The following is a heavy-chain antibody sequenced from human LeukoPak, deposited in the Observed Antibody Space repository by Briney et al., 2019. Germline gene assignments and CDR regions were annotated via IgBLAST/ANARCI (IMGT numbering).Heavy chain of an antibody. CDR2: ISGSGGST. V-gene: IGHV3-23*01. J-gene: IGHJ4*02. CDR3: AKDRSSSWYYFDY. CDR1: GFTFSSYA. Sequence: GGSLRLSCAASGFTFSSYAMSWVRQAPGKGLEWVSAISGSGGSTYYAGSVKGRFTISRDNSKNTLYLQMNSLRAEDTAVYYCAKDRSSSWYYFDYWGQGTLVTVSS. D-gene: IGHD6-13*01.